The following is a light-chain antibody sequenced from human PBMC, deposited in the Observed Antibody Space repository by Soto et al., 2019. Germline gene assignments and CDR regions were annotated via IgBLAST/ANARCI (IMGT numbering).Light chain of an antibody. CDR3: AEWDDSLNGYV. V-gene: IGLV1-44*01. Sequence: QSVLTQPPSASGTPGQRVTISCSGSSSNIGSNTVNWYQQLPGTAPKLLIYSNNQRPSGVPDRLSGSKSGTSASLAISGIQSEDEADYYCAEWDDSLNGYVFGTGTKVTVL. CDR1: SSNIGSNT. CDR2: SNN. J-gene: IGLJ1*01.